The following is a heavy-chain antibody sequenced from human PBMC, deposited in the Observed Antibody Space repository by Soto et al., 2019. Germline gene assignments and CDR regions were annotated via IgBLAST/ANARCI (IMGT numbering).Heavy chain of an antibody. CDR2: IYSSGST. CDR1: GGSISSSSSS. Sequence: ASETLSLTCTVSGGSISSSSSSWGWIRQPPGKGLEWIGTIYSSGSTYYNPSLKSRVAMSVDTSKNHFSLKLSSVTAADTAVYYCARPAYRSYTSCYIFDPWGQGTLVTVSS. D-gene: IGHD2-2*02. CDR3: ARPAYRSYTSCYIFDP. J-gene: IGHJ5*02. V-gene: IGHV4-39*02.